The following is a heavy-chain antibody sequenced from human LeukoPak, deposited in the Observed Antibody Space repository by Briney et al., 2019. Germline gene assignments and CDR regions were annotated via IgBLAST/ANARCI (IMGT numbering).Heavy chain of an antibody. CDR3: ARGDHYDVLTGFQTPSHLSDY. Sequence: ASVKVSCKASGYTFTGYYVHWVRQAPGQGLEWMGWINPNSGGTNYAQKFQDRVTMTRDTSISTAYMELSRLRSDDTAVYYCARGDHYDVLTGFQTPSHLSDYWGQGTLVTVSS. CDR1: GYTFTGYY. CDR2: INPNSGGT. D-gene: IGHD3-9*01. V-gene: IGHV1-2*02. J-gene: IGHJ4*02.